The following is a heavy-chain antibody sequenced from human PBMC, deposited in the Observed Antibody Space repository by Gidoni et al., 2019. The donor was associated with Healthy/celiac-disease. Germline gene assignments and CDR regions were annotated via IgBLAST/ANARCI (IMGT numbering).Heavy chain of an antibody. J-gene: IGHJ3*02. CDR3: ARIRGRTDAFDI. CDR1: GFSRSTSGMC. Sequence: QVTLRESGPALVNPTQTLTLTFTFSGFSRSTSGMCVSWIRQHPGKALEWLALIDWDDDKYYSPSLKTKLTISKDTSKNQVVLTMTNMDPVDTATYYCARIRGRTDAFDIWGQGTMVTVSS. CDR2: IDWDDDK. V-gene: IGHV2-70*01. D-gene: IGHD2-2*01.